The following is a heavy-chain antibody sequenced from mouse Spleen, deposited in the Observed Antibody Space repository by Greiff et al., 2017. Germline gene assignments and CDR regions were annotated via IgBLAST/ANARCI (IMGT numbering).Heavy chain of an antibody. V-gene: IGHV1-47*01. CDR3: ARRGDYVDYFDY. CDR1: GYTFTTYP. CDR2: FHPYNDDT. D-gene: IGHD2-13*01. Sequence: VKLQESGAELVKPGASVKMSCKASGYTFTTYPIEWMKQNHGKSLEWIGNFHPYNDDTKYNEKFKGKATLTVEKSSSTVYLELSRLTSDDSAVYYCARRGDYVDYFDYWGQGTTLTVSS. J-gene: IGHJ2*01.